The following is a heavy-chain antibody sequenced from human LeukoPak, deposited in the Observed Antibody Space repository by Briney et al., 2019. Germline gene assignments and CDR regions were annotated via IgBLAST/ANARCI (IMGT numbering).Heavy chain of an antibody. Sequence: ASVKVSCKASGYIATCYGTSWARQAPGQELEWMGWSGYNGNTKYAQKLQGRVTMTRDASTSTAYMAVRGPRCDDTALYYCERDGGKSKWFDPWGQGTLVTVSS. J-gene: IGHJ5*02. V-gene: IGHV1-18*01. CDR3: ERDGGKSKWFDP. D-gene: IGHD3-16*01. CDR1: GYIATCYG. CDR2: SGYNGNT.